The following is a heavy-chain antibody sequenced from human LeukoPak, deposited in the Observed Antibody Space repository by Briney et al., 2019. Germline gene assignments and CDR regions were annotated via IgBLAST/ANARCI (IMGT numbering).Heavy chain of an antibody. CDR3: ARDYEDYYGSGSYYPNWFDP. Sequence: GGSLRLSCAASGFTFSSYGMHWVRQAPGKGLEWVAVISYDGSNKYYADSVKGRFTISRDNAKNSLYLQMNSLRAEDTAAYYCARDYEDYYGSGSYYPNWFDPWGQGTLVTVSS. J-gene: IGHJ5*02. D-gene: IGHD3-10*01. CDR2: ISYDGSNK. CDR1: GFTFSSYG. V-gene: IGHV3-30*03.